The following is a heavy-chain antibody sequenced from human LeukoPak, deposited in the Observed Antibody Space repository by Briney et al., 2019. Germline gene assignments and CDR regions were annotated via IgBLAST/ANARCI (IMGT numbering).Heavy chain of an antibody. J-gene: IGHJ4*02. D-gene: IGHD3-10*01. V-gene: IGHV3-21*01. CDR2: ISSSSSYI. Sequence: PGGSLRLSCAASGFTFSSYSMTWVRQAPGKGLEWVSSISSSSSYIYYADSVKGRFTISRDNAKNSLYLQMNSLRAKDTAVYYCARVIKYYYGSGSWSFDYWGQGTLVTVSS. CDR3: ARVIKYYYGSGSWSFDY. CDR1: GFTFSSYS.